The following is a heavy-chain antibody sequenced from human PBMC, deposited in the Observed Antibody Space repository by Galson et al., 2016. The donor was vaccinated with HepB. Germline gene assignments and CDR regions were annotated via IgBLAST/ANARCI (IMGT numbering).Heavy chain of an antibody. V-gene: IGHV4-39*01. CDR1: GGSISSSSFY. CDR3: AIQRGTTVNTWSCDL. Sequence: SETLPLTCTVSGGSISSSSFYWGWIRQPPGKGLEWLGSVHYSGSYYNNPSLRRRLTISVTVDTSKNQFSLKLNSVTAADTAQYYCAIQRGTTVNTWSCDLWGRGTLVTVSS. CDR2: VHYSGSY. D-gene: IGHD4-17*01. J-gene: IGHJ2*01.